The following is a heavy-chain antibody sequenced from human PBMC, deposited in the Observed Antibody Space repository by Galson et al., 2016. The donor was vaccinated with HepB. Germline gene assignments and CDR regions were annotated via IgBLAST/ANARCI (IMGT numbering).Heavy chain of an antibody. Sequence: SVKVSCKASGYTFTNYYMHWVRQAPRQGLQWMGIINPTGSSTSYAQKFQGRVTPTRDTSTSTVYMELSSLRSEDTAVYYCARSPQWLEHFDYWGQGTLVTVSS. CDR3: ARSPQWLEHFDY. CDR1: GYTFTNYY. D-gene: IGHD6-19*01. V-gene: IGHV1-46*01. CDR2: INPTGSST. J-gene: IGHJ4*02.